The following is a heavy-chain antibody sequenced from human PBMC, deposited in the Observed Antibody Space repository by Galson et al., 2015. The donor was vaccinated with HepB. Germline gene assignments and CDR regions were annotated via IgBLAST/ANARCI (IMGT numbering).Heavy chain of an antibody. CDR3: TTLCITMVRGVVDY. CDR2: IKSKTDGGTT. J-gene: IGHJ4*02. V-gene: IGHV3-15*07. CDR1: GFTFSNAW. Sequence: SLRLSCAASGFTFSNAWMNWVRQAPGKGLEWVGRIKSKTDGGTTDYAAPVKGRFTISRDDSKNTLYLQMNSLKTEDTAVYYCTTLCITMVRGVVDYWGQGTLVTVSS. D-gene: IGHD3-10*01.